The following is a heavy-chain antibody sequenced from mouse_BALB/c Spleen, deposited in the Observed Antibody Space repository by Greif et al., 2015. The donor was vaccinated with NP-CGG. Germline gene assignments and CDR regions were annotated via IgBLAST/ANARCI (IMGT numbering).Heavy chain of an antibody. D-gene: IGHD2-1*01. Sequence: EAQLQQSGAELVRPGALVKLSRKASGFNIKDYYMHWVKQRPEQGLEWIGWIDPENGNTIYDPKFQGKASITADTSSNTAYLQLSSLTSEDTAVYYCAYGNYFDYWGQGTTLTVSS. CDR3: AYGNYFDY. CDR2: IDPENGNT. V-gene: IGHV14-1*02. CDR1: GFNIKDYY. J-gene: IGHJ2*01.